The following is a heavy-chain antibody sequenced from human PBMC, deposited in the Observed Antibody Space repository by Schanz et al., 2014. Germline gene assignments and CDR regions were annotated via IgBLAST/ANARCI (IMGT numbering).Heavy chain of an antibody. CDR2: INAANGNT. D-gene: IGHD2-15*01. V-gene: IGHV1-3*01. Sequence: QVQLVQSGAEVKKPGASVKVSCKASGYSFIIHAIHWVRQAPGQRLEWMGWINAANGNTRYSQKFQGRVTITRDTSASTAYMELSSLRSEDTAVYYCARVRYCSGGRCYQGNWFDPWGQGTLXIVSS. CDR3: ARVRYCSGGRCYQGNWFDP. J-gene: IGHJ5*02. CDR1: GYSFIIHA.